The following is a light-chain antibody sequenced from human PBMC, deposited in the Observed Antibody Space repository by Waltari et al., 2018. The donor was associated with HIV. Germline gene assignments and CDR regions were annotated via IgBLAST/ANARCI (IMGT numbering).Light chain of an antibody. CDR2: GAS. CDR3: QQYNNWWT. V-gene: IGKV3-15*01. J-gene: IGKJ1*01. CDR1: QSVTSN. Sequence: EIVLTQSPATLSVSPGERATLSCRASQSVTSNLAWYQQKPGQAPRLLIYGASTRATDIPVRFSGSGSGTEFTLTISSLQSEDFGVYYCQQYNNWWTFGQGTKVEIK.